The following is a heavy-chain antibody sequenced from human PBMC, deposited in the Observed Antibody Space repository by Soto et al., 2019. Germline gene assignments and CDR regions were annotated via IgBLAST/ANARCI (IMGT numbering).Heavy chain of an antibody. CDR1: GFTFDDYA. J-gene: IGHJ4*02. CDR3: AKARAGSSSPPDY. V-gene: IGHV3-9*01. D-gene: IGHD6-13*01. CDR2: ICWNSGSI. Sequence: EVQLVESGGGLVQPGRSLRLSCAASGFTFDDYAMHWVRQAPGKGLEWVSGICWNSGSIGYADSVKGRFTISRDNAKNSLYLQMDSLRAEDTALYYCAKARAGSSSPPDYWGQGTLVTVSS.